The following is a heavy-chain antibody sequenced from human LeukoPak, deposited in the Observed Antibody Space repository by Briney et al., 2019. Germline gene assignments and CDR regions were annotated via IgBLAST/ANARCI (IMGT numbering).Heavy chain of an antibody. Sequence: SETLSLTCTVSGGSISNFYWSWIRQPPGKGLEWIGFIYNSGSTNYNPSLKSRVTISVDTSKNQFSLKLSSVTAADTAVYYCAKDASGSYFNWFDPWGQGTLVTVSS. CDR1: GGSISNFY. CDR3: AKDASGSYFNWFDP. D-gene: IGHD3-10*01. V-gene: IGHV4-59*01. J-gene: IGHJ5*02. CDR2: IYNSGST.